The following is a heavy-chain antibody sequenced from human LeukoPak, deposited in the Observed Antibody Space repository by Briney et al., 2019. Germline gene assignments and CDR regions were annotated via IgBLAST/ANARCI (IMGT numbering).Heavy chain of an antibody. CDR1: GGSFSGYY. CDR3: ARHHSSGYYRDAFDI. Sequence: SETLSLTCAVYGGSFSGYYWCWIRQPPGKGLEWIGEINHSGSTNYNPSLKSRVTISVDTSKNQFSLKLSSVTAADTAVYYCARHHSSGYYRDAFDIWGQGTMLTVSS. V-gene: IGHV4-34*01. D-gene: IGHD3-22*01. J-gene: IGHJ3*02. CDR2: INHSGST.